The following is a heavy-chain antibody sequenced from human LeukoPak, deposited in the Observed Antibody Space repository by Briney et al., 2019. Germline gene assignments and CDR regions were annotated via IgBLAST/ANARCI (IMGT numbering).Heavy chain of an antibody. CDR1: GFTFSDYY. D-gene: IGHD3-22*01. Sequence: GGSLRLSCAASGFTFSDYYMSWIRQPPGKGLEWVSYISSSGSTIYYADSVKGRFTISRDNAKNSLYLQMNSLRAEDTAVYYCARDSTPLEYSSGYYPDAFDIWGQGTMVTVSS. CDR3: ARDSTPLEYSSGYYPDAFDI. V-gene: IGHV3-11*01. CDR2: ISSSGSTI. J-gene: IGHJ3*02.